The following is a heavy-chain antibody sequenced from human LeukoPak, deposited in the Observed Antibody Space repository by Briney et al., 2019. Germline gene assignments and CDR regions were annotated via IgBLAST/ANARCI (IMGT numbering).Heavy chain of an antibody. CDR2: IYYSGST. V-gene: IGHV4-59*08. Sequence: SETLSLTCTVSGGSISSYYWSWIRQPPGKGLEWIGYIYYSGSTNYNPSLKSRVTISVDTSKNQFSLKLSSVTAADTAVYYCAGVVAHPLEYYYYGMDVWGQGTTVTVSS. D-gene: IGHD3-22*01. CDR3: AGVVAHPLEYYYYGMDV. CDR1: GGSISSYY. J-gene: IGHJ6*02.